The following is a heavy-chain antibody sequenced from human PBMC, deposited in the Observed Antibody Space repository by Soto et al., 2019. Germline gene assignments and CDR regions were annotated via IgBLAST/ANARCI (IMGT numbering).Heavy chain of an antibody. CDR3: ARGGRYFWSGPFDY. D-gene: IGHD3-3*01. J-gene: IGHJ4*02. CDR2: IDNSGST. CDR1: GGSISNYF. Sequence: SETLSLTCTVSGGSISNYFCNWIRQPAGKGLEWIGRIDNSGSTNYNPSLKSRITMSANKSRNQFSLKLNSVTAADTAVYYCARGGRYFWSGPFDYWGQGALVTVSS. V-gene: IGHV4-4*07.